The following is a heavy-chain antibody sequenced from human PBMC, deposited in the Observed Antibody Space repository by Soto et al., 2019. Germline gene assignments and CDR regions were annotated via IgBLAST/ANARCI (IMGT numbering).Heavy chain of an antibody. CDR3: ARDFGAAAGVTVVYFQH. Sequence: ASVKVSCKASGYTFTSYAMHWVRQAPGQRLEWMGWINAGNGNTKYSQKFQGRVTITRDTSASKAYMELSSLRSEDTAVYYCARDFGAAAGVTVVYFQHWGQGTLVTVSS. CDR1: GYTFTSYA. J-gene: IGHJ1*01. V-gene: IGHV1-3*01. D-gene: IGHD6-25*01. CDR2: INAGNGNT.